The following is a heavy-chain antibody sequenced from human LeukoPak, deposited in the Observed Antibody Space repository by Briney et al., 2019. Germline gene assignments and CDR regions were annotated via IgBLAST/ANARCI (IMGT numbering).Heavy chain of an antibody. CDR3: ARGTRWLQPYYFDY. J-gene: IGHJ4*02. CDR2: INPNSGGT. Sequence: ASVTVSFKASGYTFTGYYMHWVRQAPGQGLEGMGWINPNSGGTNYAQKFQGRVTMTRDTSISTAYMELSRLRSDDTAVYYCARGTRWLQPYYFDYWGQGTLVTVSS. V-gene: IGHV1-2*02. CDR1: GYTFTGYY. D-gene: IGHD5-24*01.